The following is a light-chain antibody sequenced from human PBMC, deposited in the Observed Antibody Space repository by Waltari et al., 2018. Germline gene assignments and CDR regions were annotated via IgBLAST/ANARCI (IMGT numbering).Light chain of an antibody. V-gene: IGKV3-15*01. Sequence: EIVMTQSPATLSVSPGERVTLSCRASESISDSLAWYQFKPGQAPRLVIYDSSTRATDFPARFSGSGSGTKFTLTISSLQSEDFAVYFCQQYKHWPPYSFGQGTKLEIK. J-gene: IGKJ2*03. CDR1: ESISDS. CDR2: DSS. CDR3: QQYKHWPPYS.